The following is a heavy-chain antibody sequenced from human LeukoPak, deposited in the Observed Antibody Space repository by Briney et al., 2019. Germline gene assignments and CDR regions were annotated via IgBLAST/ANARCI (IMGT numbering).Heavy chain of an antibody. CDR2: IYHSGST. D-gene: IGHD3-9*01. V-gene: IGHV4-30-2*01. CDR3: ARGIRYFDWLLSSMDV. Sequence: SETLSLTCTVSGGSIRRGGYSWSWIRQPPGKGVEWRGYIYHSGSTYYNPSLKSRVTISVDRSKNQFSLKLSSVTAADTAVYYCARGIRYFDWLLSSMDVWGQGTTVTVSS. CDR1: GGSIRRGGYS. J-gene: IGHJ6*02.